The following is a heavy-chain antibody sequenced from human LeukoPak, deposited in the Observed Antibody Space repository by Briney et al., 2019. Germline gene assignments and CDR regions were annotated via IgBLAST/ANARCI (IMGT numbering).Heavy chain of an antibody. Sequence: ASVKVSCKASGYTFTDYYIHWVRQAPGQGLEWMGWINPNSGGTNYAPRFQGRVTVTRDTSISTVYMELSSLRSDDTAIYYCARDIFIAAAPTDYWGQGSRVTVSS. CDR2: INPNSGGT. CDR3: ARDIFIAAAPTDY. V-gene: IGHV1-2*02. J-gene: IGHJ4*02. D-gene: IGHD6-13*01. CDR1: GYTFTDYY.